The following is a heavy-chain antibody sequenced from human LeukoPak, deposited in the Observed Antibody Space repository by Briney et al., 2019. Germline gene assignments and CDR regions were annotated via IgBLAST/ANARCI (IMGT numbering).Heavy chain of an antibody. Sequence: GGSLRLSCAASGFTFSSYAMSWVRQAPGKGLEWVSAISGSGGSTYYADSVKGRFTISRDNSKNTLYLQMNSLRAEDTAVYYCADDRYSSGWYGNFQHWGQGTLVTVSS. J-gene: IGHJ1*01. CDR3: ADDRYSSGWYGNFQH. CDR2: ISGSGGST. D-gene: IGHD6-19*01. CDR1: GFTFSSYA. V-gene: IGHV3-23*01.